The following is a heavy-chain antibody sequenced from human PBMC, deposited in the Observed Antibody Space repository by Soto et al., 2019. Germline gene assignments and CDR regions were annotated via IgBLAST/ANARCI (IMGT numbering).Heavy chain of an antibody. CDR2: IIPIFGTA. CDR3: ARSSGGVWGIIIEGSNWFAP. Sequence: ASVKVSCKASGGTFSSYAISWVRQAPGQGLEWMGGIIPIFGTANYAQKFQGRVTITGDESTSTAYMELRSLRSEDTAVYYCARSSGGVWGIIIEGSNWFAPWGQGTLGNGSS. J-gene: IGHJ5*02. D-gene: IGHD3-10*01. V-gene: IGHV1-69*13. CDR1: GGTFSSYA.